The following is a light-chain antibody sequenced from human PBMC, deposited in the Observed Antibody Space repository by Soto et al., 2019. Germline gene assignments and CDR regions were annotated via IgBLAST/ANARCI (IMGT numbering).Light chain of an antibody. V-gene: IGKV3-20*01. CDR1: QSVSSSY. CDR3: QQYGSSLFT. J-gene: IGKJ3*01. Sequence: EIVLTQSPGTLSLSPGERATLSCRASQSVSSSYLAWYQQKPGQAPRLLIYGASSRATGIPDKFSGSGSRTDFTLTISRLEPEEFAVYYCQQYGSSLFTFGPGTKVDIK. CDR2: GAS.